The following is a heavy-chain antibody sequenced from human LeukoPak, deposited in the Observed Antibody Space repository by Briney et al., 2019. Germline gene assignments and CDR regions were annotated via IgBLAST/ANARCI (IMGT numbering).Heavy chain of an antibody. V-gene: IGHV3-48*04. CDR2: ISSSSSTI. J-gene: IGHJ6*03. CDR3: AREAYYYYMDV. CDR1: GFTFSNYS. Sequence: GGSLRLSCAASGFTFSNYSMNWVRQAPGKGLEWVSYISSSSSTIYYADSVKGRFTISRDNAKNSLYLQMNSLRAEDTAVYHCAREAYYYYMDVWGKGTTVTVSS.